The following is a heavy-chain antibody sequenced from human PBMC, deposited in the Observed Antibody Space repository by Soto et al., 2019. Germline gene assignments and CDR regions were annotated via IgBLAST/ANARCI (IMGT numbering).Heavy chain of an antibody. J-gene: IGHJ6*02. Sequence: ASVKVSCMASGYPFNRYYLPRVRQAPGPGLEWLGWNSPHTGGTTYAQRFQRRVTMTRDTSVSTAFMELSRLGSDDTAVYYCARASQMVINPYYYPMDVWGQGTTVTVSS. CDR2: NSPHTGGT. D-gene: IGHD3-22*01. V-gene: IGHV1-2*02. CDR1: GYPFNRYY. CDR3: ARASQMVINPYYYPMDV.